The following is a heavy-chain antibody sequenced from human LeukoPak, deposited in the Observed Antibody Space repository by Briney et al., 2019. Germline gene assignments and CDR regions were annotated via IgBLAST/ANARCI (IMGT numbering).Heavy chain of an antibody. CDR2: INPNSGGT. CDR3: ARGGSSGYYCFPEAFDI. CDR1: GYTFTGYY. Sequence: ASVKVSCKASGYTFTGYYMHWVRQAPGQGLEWMGWINPNSGGTNYAQKFQGRVTMTRDTSISTAYMELSRLRSDDTAVYYCARGGSSGYYCFPEAFDIWGQGTMVTVSS. J-gene: IGHJ3*02. V-gene: IGHV1-2*02. D-gene: IGHD3-22*01.